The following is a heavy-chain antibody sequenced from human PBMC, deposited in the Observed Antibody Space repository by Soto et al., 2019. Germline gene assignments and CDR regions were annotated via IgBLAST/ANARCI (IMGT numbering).Heavy chain of an antibody. V-gene: IGHV3-23*01. Sequence: WWCXRLSGSTCVLSCSNYAVILVRHAPGGGLEWVSSMSGSSSTTYYADSVRGRFAISRYRYKNTLYLQMSSLRAEDTAIYYCEKNQHRAIQRVLELWGQGTLV. CDR2: MSGSSSTT. CDR1: VLSCSNYA. D-gene: IGHD3-10*01. J-gene: IGHJ4*02. CDR3: EKNQHRAIQRVLEL.